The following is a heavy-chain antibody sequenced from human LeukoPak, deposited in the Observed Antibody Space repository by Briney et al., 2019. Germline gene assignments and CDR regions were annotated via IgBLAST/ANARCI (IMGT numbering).Heavy chain of an antibody. Sequence: SETLSLTCAVYGVSFSGYYWSWIRQPPGKGLEWIGEIDHSGSTNYNPSLKSRFTISVDTSKNQFSLKLSSVTAADTAVYYCASLIGSTSSILGGYTTYMDVWGKGTTVTVSS. V-gene: IGHV4-34*01. CDR3: ASLIGSTSSILGGYTTYMDV. CDR2: IDHSGST. J-gene: IGHJ6*03. CDR1: GVSFSGYY. D-gene: IGHD2-2*01.